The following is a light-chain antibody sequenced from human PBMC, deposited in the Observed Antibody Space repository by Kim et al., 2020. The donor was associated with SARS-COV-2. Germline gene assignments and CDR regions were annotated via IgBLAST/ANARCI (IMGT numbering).Light chain of an antibody. Sequence: QAVVTQEPSLTVSPGGTVTLTCASSTGAVTSDYHPIWLQQKPGQAPRTLLYSKSNKHSWTPARFSGSLLGGKAALTVSGVQPEDEAEYYCLIYYADTRVFGSGSQLTVL. CDR2: SKS. CDR3: LIYYADTRV. CDR1: TGAVTSDYH. J-gene: IGLJ7*01. V-gene: IGLV7-43*01.